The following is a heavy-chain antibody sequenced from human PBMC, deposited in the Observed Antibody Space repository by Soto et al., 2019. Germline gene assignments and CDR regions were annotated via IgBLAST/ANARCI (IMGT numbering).Heavy chain of an antibody. Sequence: HPGGSLRLSCAGSRFTFTNFGMHWVRQAPGKGLEWVAYISYDGNSKFYADSVKGRFTISRDDSQNTLYLQMNSLKTEDTAVYYFTTVGMGAIAAAGTDAFDIWGKGTMVTVSS. CDR1: RFTFTNFG. J-gene: IGHJ3*02. CDR3: TTVGMGAIAAAGTDAFDI. V-gene: IGHV3-30*03. D-gene: IGHD6-13*01. CDR2: ISYDGNSK.